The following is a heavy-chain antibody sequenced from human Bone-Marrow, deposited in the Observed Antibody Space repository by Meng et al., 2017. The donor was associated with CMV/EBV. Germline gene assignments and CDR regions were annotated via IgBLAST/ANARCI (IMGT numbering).Heavy chain of an antibody. CDR3: ARGGVVVVPDAIIYYCSGMDV. CDR2: ISYDGSNK. Sequence: GESLKISCAASGFTFSSYAMHWVRQAPGKGLEWVAGISYDGSNKYYVDSVKGRFTISRDNSKNTLYLQMNSLRAEDTAVYYCARGGVVVVPDAIIYYCSGMDVWGQGTTVTGSS. V-gene: IGHV3-30*04. D-gene: IGHD2-2*01. CDR1: GFTFSSYA. J-gene: IGHJ6*01.